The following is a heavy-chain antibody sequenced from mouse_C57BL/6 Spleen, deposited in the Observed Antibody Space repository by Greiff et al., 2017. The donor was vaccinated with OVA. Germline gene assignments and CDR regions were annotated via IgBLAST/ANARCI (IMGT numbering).Heavy chain of an antibody. CDR3: AREGWDEAY. CDR1: GFTFSSYA. J-gene: IGHJ3*01. CDR2: ISDGGSYT. V-gene: IGHV5-4*01. D-gene: IGHD4-1*01. Sequence: EVQGVESGGGLVKPGGSLKLSCAASGFTFSSYAMSWVRQTPEKRLEWVATISDGGSYTYYPDNVKGRFTISRDNAKNNLYLQMSHLKSEDTAMYYCAREGWDEAYWGQGTLVTVSA.